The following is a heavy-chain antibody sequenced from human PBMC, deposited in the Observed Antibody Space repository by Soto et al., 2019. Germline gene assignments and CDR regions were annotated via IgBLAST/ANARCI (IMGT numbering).Heavy chain of an antibody. CDR2: IYPGASDT. J-gene: IGHJ4*02. CDR1: GSSFTSDW. D-gene: IGHD5-12*01. V-gene: IGHV5-51*01. CDR3: AIGHERGLHLPRFAY. Sequence: GESLKISCKGSGSSFTSDWIGWVRQMPGKGLEWMGIIYPGASDTRYSPSFQGQVTISADKSISTAYPQWSSLKASDTAMYYCAIGHERGLHLPRFAYRAQGSPVPVSA.